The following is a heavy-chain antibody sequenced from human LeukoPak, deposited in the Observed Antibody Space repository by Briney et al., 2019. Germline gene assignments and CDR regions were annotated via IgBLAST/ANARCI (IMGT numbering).Heavy chain of an antibody. J-gene: IGHJ4*02. Sequence: GGSLRLSCAASGFTFSNYWMSWVRQAPGKGLEWVANIKQDGSEEYYVDSVKGRFTIYRDNAKKSLYLQMTSLRAEDTAVYYCARGESWAFDYWGQGTLVTVSS. CDR1: GFTFSNYW. D-gene: IGHD1-26*01. CDR3: ARGESWAFDY. V-gene: IGHV3-7*05. CDR2: IKQDGSEE.